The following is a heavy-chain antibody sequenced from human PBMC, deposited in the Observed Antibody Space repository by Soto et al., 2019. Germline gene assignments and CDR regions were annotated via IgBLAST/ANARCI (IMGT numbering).Heavy chain of an antibody. J-gene: IGHJ4*02. CDR1: GFTFSSYG. CDR2: IWYNGSNK. Sequence: QVQLVESGGGVVQPGRSLRLSCAASGFTFSSYGMHWVRQAPGKGLEWVAVIWYNGSNKYYADSVKGRFTISRDNSKNTLYLQMNSLRAEDTAVYYCARGGPLPDYWGQGTLVTVSS. CDR3: ARGGPLPDY. V-gene: IGHV3-33*01.